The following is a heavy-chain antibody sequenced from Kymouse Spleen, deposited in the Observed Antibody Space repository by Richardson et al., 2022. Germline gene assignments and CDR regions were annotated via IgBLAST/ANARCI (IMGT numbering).Heavy chain of an antibody. CDR3: ARALYCSSTSCPHAFDI. CDR2: IYYSGST. D-gene: IGHD2-2*02. J-gene: IGHJ3*02. Sequence: QVQLQESGPGLVKPSQTLSLTCTVSGGSISSGGYYWSWIRQHPGKGLEWIGYIYYSGSTYYNPSLKSRVTISVDTSKNQFSLKLSSVTAADTAVYYCARALYCSSTSCPHAFDIWGQGTMVTVSS. CDR1: GGSISSGGYY. V-gene: IGHV4-31*03.